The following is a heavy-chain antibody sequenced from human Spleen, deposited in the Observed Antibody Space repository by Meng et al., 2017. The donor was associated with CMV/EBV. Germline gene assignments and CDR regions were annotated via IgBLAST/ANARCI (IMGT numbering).Heavy chain of an antibody. V-gene: IGHV4-38-2*02. Sequence: SETLSLTCNVSGYSISSGYYWGWIRQPPGKGLEWIGSIYYSGSTYYNPSLKSRVTISVDTSKNQFSLKLSSVTAADTAVYYCARDGYSGYLSGWFDPWGQGTLVTVSS. J-gene: IGHJ5*02. CDR3: ARDGYSGYLSGWFDP. D-gene: IGHD5-12*01. CDR2: IYYSGST. CDR1: GYSISSGYY.